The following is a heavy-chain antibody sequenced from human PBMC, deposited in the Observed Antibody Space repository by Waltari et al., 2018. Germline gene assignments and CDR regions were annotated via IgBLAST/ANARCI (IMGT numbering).Heavy chain of an antibody. Sequence: EVQLVESGGGLIQPGGSLRLSCAASGFTVSSNYMSWVRQAPGKGLEWVSVIYSGGSTYYADSVKGRVTISRDNSKNTLYLQMNSLRAEDTAVYYCARTYYYDSSGYIQAFFDYWGQGTLVTVSS. D-gene: IGHD3-22*01. CDR1: GFTVSSNY. V-gene: IGHV3-53*01. CDR2: IYSGGST. J-gene: IGHJ4*02. CDR3: ARTYYYDSSGYIQAFFDY.